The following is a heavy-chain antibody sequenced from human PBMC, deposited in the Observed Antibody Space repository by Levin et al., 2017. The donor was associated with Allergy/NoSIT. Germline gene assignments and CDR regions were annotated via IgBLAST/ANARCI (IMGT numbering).Heavy chain of an antibody. D-gene: IGHD4-17*01. CDR3: ARNVRSGYGDSDFDY. J-gene: IGHJ4*02. CDR2: IYYSGST. CDR1: GGSISSGDYY. Sequence: RSSETLSLTCTVSGGSISSGDYYWSWIRQPPGKGLEWIGYIYYSGSTYYNPSLKSRVTISVDTSKNQFSLKLSSVTAADTAVYYCARNVRSGYGDSDFDYWGQGTLVTVSS. V-gene: IGHV4-30-4*01.